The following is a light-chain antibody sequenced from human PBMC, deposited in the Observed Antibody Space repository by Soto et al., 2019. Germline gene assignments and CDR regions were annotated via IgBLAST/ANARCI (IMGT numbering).Light chain of an antibody. CDR1: SGSVSTSYY. J-gene: IGLJ2*01. CDR3: VLYMGSGSVV. CDR2: STN. Sequence: QAVVTQEPSFSVSPGGTVTLTCGLSSGSVSTSYYPSWYQQTPGQAPRTLIYSTNTRSSGVPDRFSGSILGNKAALTITGAQADYESDYYCVLYMGSGSVVFGGGTKLTVL. V-gene: IGLV8-61*01.